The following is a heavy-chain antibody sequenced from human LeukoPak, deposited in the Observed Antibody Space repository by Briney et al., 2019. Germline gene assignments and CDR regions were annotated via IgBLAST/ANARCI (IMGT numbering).Heavy chain of an antibody. V-gene: IGHV2-5*02. CDR2: IYWDDDK. J-gene: IGHJ3*02. CDR3: ARSIAAAAPGAFDI. CDR1: GFSLSTSGVG. Sequence: SGPTLVKPTQTLTLTCTFSGFSLSTSGVGVGWIRQPPGKALEWLALIYWDDDKRYSPSLKSRLTITKDTSKNQVVLTMTNMDPVDTATYYCARSIAAAAPGAFDIWGQGTMVTVSS. D-gene: IGHD6-13*01.